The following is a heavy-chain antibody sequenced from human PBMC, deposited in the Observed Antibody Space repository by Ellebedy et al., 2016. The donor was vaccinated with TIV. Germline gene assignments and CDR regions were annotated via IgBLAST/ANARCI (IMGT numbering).Heavy chain of an antibody. Sequence: GGSLRLSCAASGFTVSRKDMSWVRQAPGKGLEWVSVIYTGGRTYYADSVKGRFTISRDNSKNTLDLQMNSLRAEDTAVYYCAKEPTSSTGWYFDSWGQGTLVTVSS. V-gene: IGHV3-53*01. CDR1: GFTVSRKD. CDR2: IYTGGRT. D-gene: IGHD6-19*01. J-gene: IGHJ4*02. CDR3: AKEPTSSTGWYFDS.